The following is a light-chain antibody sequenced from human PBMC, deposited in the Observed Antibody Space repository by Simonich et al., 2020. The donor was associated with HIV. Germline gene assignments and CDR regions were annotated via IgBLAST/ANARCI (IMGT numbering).Light chain of an antibody. Sequence: EIVMTQSPATLSLSPGERATLSCRASQSVSSSYLSWYQQKPGQAPRLLMYGASTRATGIPARFSGSGSGTEFTLTISSMQSEDFATYYCQQSYSTRFTFGPGTKVDIK. CDR2: GAS. CDR1: QSVSSSY. V-gene: IGKV3D-7*01. J-gene: IGKJ3*01. CDR3: QQSYSTRFT.